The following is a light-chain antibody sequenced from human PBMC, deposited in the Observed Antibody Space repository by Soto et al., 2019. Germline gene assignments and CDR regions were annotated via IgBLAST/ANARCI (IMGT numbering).Light chain of an antibody. CDR2: GAS. CDR1: QSVSSSY. CDR3: QQDGSSPNT. V-gene: IGKV3-20*01. J-gene: IGKJ2*01. Sequence: EIVLTQSPGTLSLSPGERATLSCRASQSVSSSYLAWYQQKPGQAPRLLIYGASSRATGIPDRFSGSGSGTDFTLTISRLEPEDFAVYDCQQDGSSPNTFGQGTKLEIK.